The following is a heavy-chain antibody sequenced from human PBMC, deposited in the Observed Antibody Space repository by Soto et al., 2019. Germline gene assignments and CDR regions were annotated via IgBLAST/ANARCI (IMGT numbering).Heavy chain of an antibody. J-gene: IGHJ6*02. CDR2: IDAGNGNT. V-gene: IGHV1-3*01. Sequence: ASVKVSCKAFGYTFTRNAIHWVRQAPGQRLEWIGKIDAGNGNTKYSQKFQGRVTITRDTSASAAYMELSTLGSEDTAVYYCARELGDYGMDVWGQGTTVTVSS. CDR3: ARELGDYGMDV. CDR1: GYTFTRNA.